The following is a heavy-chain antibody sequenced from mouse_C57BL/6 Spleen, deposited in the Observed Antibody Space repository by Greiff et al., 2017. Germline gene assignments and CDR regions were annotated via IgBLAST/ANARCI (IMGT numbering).Heavy chain of an antibody. CDR2: INYDGSST. V-gene: IGHV5-16*01. J-gene: IGHJ4*01. D-gene: IGHD2-1*01. Sequence: EVMLVESEGGLVQPGSSMKLSCTASGFTFSDYYMAWVRQVPEKGLEWVANINYDGSSTYYLDSLKSRFIISRDNAKNILYLQMSSLKSEDTATYYCARGRVTGYYAMDYWGQGTSVTVSS. CDR3: ARGRVTGYYAMDY. CDR1: GFTFSDYY.